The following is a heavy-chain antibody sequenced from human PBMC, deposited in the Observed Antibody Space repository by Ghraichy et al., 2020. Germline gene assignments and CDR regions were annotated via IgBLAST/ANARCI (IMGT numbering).Heavy chain of an antibody. CDR2: IYYSGSS. Sequence: SETLSLTCTVSGGSISSSSSYWVWIRPPPGQGLEWVGSIYYSGSSYCNPSLKSRVTISVDTSKNQFSLKLSSVTAADTAVYYCAAPVNAYWGQGTLVTVSS. V-gene: IGHV4-39*01. J-gene: IGHJ4*02. CDR3: AAPVNAY. D-gene: IGHD6-6*01. CDR1: GGSISSSSSY.